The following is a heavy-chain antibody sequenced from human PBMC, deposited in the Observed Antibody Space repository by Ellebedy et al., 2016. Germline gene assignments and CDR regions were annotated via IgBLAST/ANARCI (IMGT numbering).Heavy chain of an antibody. D-gene: IGHD1-14*01. Sequence: SETLSLTXGLGSGSFSGYYWTWIRQPPGKGLEWIGEITHDDATNYNASLKSRVTISADTSKNHFSLKLTSVTAADTAVYYCARGEDRAKIGYWGQGILVTVSS. CDR2: ITHDDAT. J-gene: IGHJ4*02. CDR1: SGSFSGYY. V-gene: IGHV4-34*01. CDR3: ARGEDRAKIGY.